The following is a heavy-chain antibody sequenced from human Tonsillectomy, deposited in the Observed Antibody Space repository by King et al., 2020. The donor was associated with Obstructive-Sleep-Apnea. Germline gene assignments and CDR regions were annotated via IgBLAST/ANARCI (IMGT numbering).Heavy chain of an antibody. CDR2: ISNDGNNK. Sequence: QLVEYGGGVVQPGRSLRLSCAASGFTFSNYAMHWVRQAPGKGLEWVAVISNDGNNKYYADSVKGRFTISRDNAKNTLYLQMNNLRAEDTAVYYCARVDTMIVVVTYFDYWGQGTLVTVSS. V-gene: IGHV3-30-3*01. D-gene: IGHD3-22*01. CDR3: ARVDTMIVVVTYFDY. CDR1: GFTFSNYA. J-gene: IGHJ4*02.